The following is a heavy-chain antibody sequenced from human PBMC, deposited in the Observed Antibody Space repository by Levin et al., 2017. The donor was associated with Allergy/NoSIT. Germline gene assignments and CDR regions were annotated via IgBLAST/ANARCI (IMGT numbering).Heavy chain of an antibody. D-gene: IGHD6-19*01. CDR1: GFRVETFA. CDR3: AKDHPSSGWPAFEV. Sequence: GGSLSLSCAVSGFRVETFAMSWVRQTPGKGLEWLSAITNNNGKTYYADSVKGRFTISRDNSENTVFLQMNSLRVDDTAVYYCAKDHPSSGWPAFEVWGQGTLVTVSS. CDR2: ITNNNGKT. J-gene: IGHJ4*02. V-gene: IGHV3-23*01.